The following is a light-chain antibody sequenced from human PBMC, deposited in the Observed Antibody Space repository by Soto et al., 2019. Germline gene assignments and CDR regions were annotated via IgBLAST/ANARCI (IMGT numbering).Light chain of an antibody. Sequence: LTQPRSVSGSPGQSVTISCTGTNSDVGGYNYVSWYQQHPVKAPKLMIYDVTKRPSGVPDRFSGSKSGNTASLTISGLQAEDEADYYCCSYAGGYIYVFGSGTKVTVL. CDR3: CSYAGGYIYV. J-gene: IGLJ1*01. V-gene: IGLV2-11*01. CDR2: DVT. CDR1: NSDVGGYNY.